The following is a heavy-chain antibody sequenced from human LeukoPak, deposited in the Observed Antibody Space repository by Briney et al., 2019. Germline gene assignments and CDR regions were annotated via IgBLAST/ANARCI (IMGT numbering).Heavy chain of an antibody. CDR2: ISGSGGST. J-gene: IGHJ4*02. CDR3: ATRGTYYYDSSGYYHDDY. CDR1: GFTFSSYA. Sequence: GGSLRLSCAASGFTFSSYAMSWVRQAPGKGLEWVSAISGSGGSTHYADSVKGRFTISRDNSKNTLYLQMNSLRAEDTAVYYCATRGTYYYDSSGYYHDDYWGQGTLVTVSS. V-gene: IGHV3-23*01. D-gene: IGHD3-22*01.